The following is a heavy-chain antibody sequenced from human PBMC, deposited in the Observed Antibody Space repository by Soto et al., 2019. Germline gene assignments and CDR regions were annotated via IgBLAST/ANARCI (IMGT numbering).Heavy chain of an antibody. CDR1: GGSISNYY. CDR2: VYHSGST. D-gene: IGHD4-17*01. CDR3: ARGRGNYGYYFYY. Sequence: PSETLSLTCTVSGGSISNYYWSWIRQPPGKGLEWIGYVYHSGSTNYNPSLKSRFTISVDTSKKQFSLKLSSVTAADTAVYYCARGRGNYGYYFYYWGQGALVTVSS. J-gene: IGHJ4*02. V-gene: IGHV4-59*01.